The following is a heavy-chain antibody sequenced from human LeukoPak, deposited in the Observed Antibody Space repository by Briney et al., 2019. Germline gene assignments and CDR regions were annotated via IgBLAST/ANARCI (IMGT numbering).Heavy chain of an antibody. CDR3: ARDDSGYDWGSQHNYYFDY. V-gene: IGHV4-59*01. CDR1: GGSISSYY. J-gene: IGHJ4*02. CDR2: IYYSGST. Sequence: SETLSLTCTVSGGSISSYYWSWIRQPPGKGLEWIGYIYYSGSTNYNPSLKSRVTISVDTSKNQFSLKLSSVTADDTAVYYCARDDSGYDWGSQHNYYFDYWGQGTLVTVSS. D-gene: IGHD5-12*01.